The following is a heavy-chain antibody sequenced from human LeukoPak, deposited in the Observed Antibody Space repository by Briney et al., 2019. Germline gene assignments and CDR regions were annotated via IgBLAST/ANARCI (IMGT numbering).Heavy chain of an antibody. CDR1: GFTFSSYA. CDR2: FSGSGGST. J-gene: IGHJ4*02. CDR3: AKVLYCSGGSCYFFDY. V-gene: IGHV3-23*01. D-gene: IGHD2-15*01. Sequence: PGGSLRLSCAASGFTFSSYAMSWVRQAPGKGLEWVSAFSGSGGSTYYADSVKGRFTISRDNSKNTLYLQMNSLRAEDTAVYYCAKVLYCSGGSCYFFDYWGQGTLVTVSS.